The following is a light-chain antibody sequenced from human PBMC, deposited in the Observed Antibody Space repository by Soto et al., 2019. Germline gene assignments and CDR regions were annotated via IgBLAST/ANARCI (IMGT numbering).Light chain of an antibody. J-gene: IGLJ3*02. Sequence: QSALTQPASVSGSPGQSITISCTGTSSDVGGYNYVSWYQQHPGKAPKLMIYDVSNRPSGVSNRFSGSKSGNTASLTISGLQAEDEADYYCSSYTSSSTLHWVFGGGTKLTVL. CDR1: SSDVGGYNY. CDR3: SSYTSSSTLHWV. V-gene: IGLV2-14*01. CDR2: DVS.